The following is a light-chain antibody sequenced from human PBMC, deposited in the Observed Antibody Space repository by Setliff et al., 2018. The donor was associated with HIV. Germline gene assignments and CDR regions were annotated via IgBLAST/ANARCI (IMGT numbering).Light chain of an antibody. Sequence: QSALTQPASVSGSPGQSITISCTGTSSDVGGYNYVSWYQQHPGKAPKVMIYEVSNRPSGVSNRFSGSKSGNTASLTISGLQAADEADYHCTSYTSSYTLVFGTGTKVTVL. J-gene: IGLJ1*01. CDR1: SSDVGGYNY. CDR3: TSYTSSYTLV. V-gene: IGLV2-14*01. CDR2: EVS.